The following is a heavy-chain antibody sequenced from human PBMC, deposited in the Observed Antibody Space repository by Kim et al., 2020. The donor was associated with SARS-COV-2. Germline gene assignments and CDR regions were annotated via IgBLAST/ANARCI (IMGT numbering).Heavy chain of an antibody. V-gene: IGHV5-10-1*01. Sequence: NDSPSSQGHVTISADKSISTAYLQWSSLKASDTAMYYCARHGGQLVHFDYWGQGTLVTVSS. D-gene: IGHD6-6*01. J-gene: IGHJ4*02. CDR3: ARHGGQLVHFDY.